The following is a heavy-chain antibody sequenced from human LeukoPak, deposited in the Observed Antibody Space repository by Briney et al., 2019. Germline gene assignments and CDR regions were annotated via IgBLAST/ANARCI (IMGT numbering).Heavy chain of an antibody. CDR3: ARESLSGSSWYGCLDY. J-gene: IGHJ4*02. CDR1: GYTFTGYY. V-gene: IGHV1-2*02. CDR2: INPNSGGT. D-gene: IGHD6-13*01. Sequence: ASVKVSCKASGYTFTGYYMHWVRQAPGQGLEWIGWINPNSGGTNYAQKFQGRVTMTRDTSISTAYMELSRLRSDDTAVYYCARESLSGSSWYGCLDYWGQGTLVTVSS.